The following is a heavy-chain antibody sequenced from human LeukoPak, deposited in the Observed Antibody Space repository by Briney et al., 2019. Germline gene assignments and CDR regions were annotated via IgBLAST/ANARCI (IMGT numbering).Heavy chain of an antibody. J-gene: IGHJ4*02. V-gene: IGHV4-4*07. CDR3: ARGIGSGKDYFDS. D-gene: IGHD3-10*01. CDR2: MHGSGGS. CDR1: GGSISTYY. Sequence: SETLSLTCTVSGGSISTYYWSWIRQPAGKGLEWIGRMHGSGGSNYNPTLRSRVSMSVDPSKNQISLNLNSVTAADTAMYYCARGIGSGKDYFDSWGQGTLVTVSS.